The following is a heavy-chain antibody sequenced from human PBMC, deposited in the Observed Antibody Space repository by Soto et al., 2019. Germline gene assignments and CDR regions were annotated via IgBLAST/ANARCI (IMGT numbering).Heavy chain of an antibody. V-gene: IGHV1-2*02. D-gene: IGHD2-2*01. CDR3: ARVTSFQDGMDV. CDR1: GYTFTDYY. CDR2: INPITGDT. J-gene: IGHJ6*02. Sequence: QVQLVQSGAEVKKPGASVRVSCKASGYTFTDYYLHWVRQAPGQGLEWMGWINPITGDTKSTQKFQAGVTMTRDTSIGTASLELTSLTSDDTAVYYCARVTSFQDGMDVWGQGTTVSVS.